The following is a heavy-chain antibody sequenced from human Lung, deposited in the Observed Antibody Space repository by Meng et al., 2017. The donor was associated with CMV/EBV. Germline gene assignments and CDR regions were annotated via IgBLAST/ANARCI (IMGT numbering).Heavy chain of an antibody. CDR3: ARDRGVVVPAAKYYSYGMDV. CDR1: GFTLSSYE. V-gene: IGHV3-48*03. D-gene: IGHD2-2*01. CDR2: ISSSCSTI. J-gene: IGHJ6*02. Sequence: AALGFTLSSYEMNWVRQAPGKGLEWVSYISSSCSTIYYADSVKGRFTISRDNAKNSLYLQMNSLRAEDTAVYYCARDRGVVVPAAKYYSYGMDVWXQGTTVTVSS.